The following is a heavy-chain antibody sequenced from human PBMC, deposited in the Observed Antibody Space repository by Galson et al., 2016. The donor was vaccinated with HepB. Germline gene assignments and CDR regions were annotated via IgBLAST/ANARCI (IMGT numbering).Heavy chain of an antibody. CDR2: IFYTGSS. D-gene: IGHD3-3*02. J-gene: IGHJ4*02. CDR1: GGSISSYY. V-gene: IGHV4-59*01. CDR3: ARANMFGYLDY. Sequence: SETLSLTCTVSGGSISSYYWSWIRQSPGKGLEWIGYIFYTGSSNYNPSLKSRVTISVDTSKNRFSLKLTSLTAADTAVYHCARANMFGYLDYWGQGTLVAVSS.